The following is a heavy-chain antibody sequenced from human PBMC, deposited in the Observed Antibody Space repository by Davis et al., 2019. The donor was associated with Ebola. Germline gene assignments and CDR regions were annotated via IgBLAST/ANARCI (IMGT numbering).Heavy chain of an antibody. V-gene: IGHV5-51*01. Sequence: SCKASGYTFTSYWIGWVRQMPGKGLEWMGIIYPGDSDTRYSPSFQGQVTISADKSISTAYLQWSSLKASDTAMYYCAIGRGWLQFHDAFDIWGQGTMVTVSS. CDR1: GYTFTSYW. CDR2: IYPGDSDT. CDR3: AIGRGWLQFHDAFDI. J-gene: IGHJ3*02. D-gene: IGHD5-24*01.